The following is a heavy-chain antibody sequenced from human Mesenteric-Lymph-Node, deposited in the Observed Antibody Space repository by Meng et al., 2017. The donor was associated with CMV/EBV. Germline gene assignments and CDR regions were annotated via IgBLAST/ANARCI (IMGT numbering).Heavy chain of an antibody. CDR3: ARDSCGGDCYLDY. CDR1: GFTFSSYE. V-gene: IGHV3-48*03. J-gene: IGHJ4*02. D-gene: IGHD2-21*01. CDR2: ISTSGGTM. Sequence: GESLKISCAASGFTFSSYEMNWVRQAPGKGLEWISYISTSGGTMYYADSVKGRFTISRDNAENSLYLHMNSLRVEDTALYYCARDSCGGDCYLDYWGQGTLVTVAS.